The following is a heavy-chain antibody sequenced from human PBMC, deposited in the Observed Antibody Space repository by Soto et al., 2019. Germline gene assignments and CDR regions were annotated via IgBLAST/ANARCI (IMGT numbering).Heavy chain of an antibody. Sequence: QFQLQVSGSRLLKPSQTLSLTCAVSGDSITSGGYSWTWVRQSPKRGLEFIGYIWDSGATHYNASLKGRLTMSIDTSKNQFSLTLTSVTAADTAIYYCARGGNAGSFYSLMHQWGQGTLVTVSS. CDR3: ARGGNAGSFYSLMHQ. CDR1: GDSITSGGYS. J-gene: IGHJ1*01. D-gene: IGHD1-26*01. V-gene: IGHV4-30-2*06. CDR2: IWDSGAT.